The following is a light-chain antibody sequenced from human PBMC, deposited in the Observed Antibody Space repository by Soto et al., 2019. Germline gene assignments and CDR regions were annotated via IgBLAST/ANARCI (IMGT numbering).Light chain of an antibody. Sequence: QSVLTQPPSVSEAPGQRVTISCTGSSSNIGAGYEAHWYQQVPGTAPKLLIYENNNRPSGVPDRFSCSKSGTSASLAITGLQAEDEAEYCQSYDSSLSGYVFGAGTKLTVL. CDR1: SSNIGAGYE. J-gene: IGLJ1*01. CDR3: QSYDSSLSGYV. CDR2: ENN. V-gene: IGLV1-40*01.